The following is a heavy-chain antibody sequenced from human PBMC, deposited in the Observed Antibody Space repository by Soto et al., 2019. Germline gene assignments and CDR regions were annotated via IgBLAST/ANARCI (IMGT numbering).Heavy chain of an antibody. CDR3: AKGRLYYYGMDV. V-gene: IGHV4-30-4*01. Sequence: SETLSLTCTVSGGSISSGDYYWSWIRQPPGKGLEWIGYIYYSGSTYYNPSLKSRVTISVDTSKNQFSLKLSSVTAADTAVYYCAKGRLYYYGMDVWGQGTTVTVSS. CDR1: GGSISSGDYY. CDR2: IYYSGST. J-gene: IGHJ6*02.